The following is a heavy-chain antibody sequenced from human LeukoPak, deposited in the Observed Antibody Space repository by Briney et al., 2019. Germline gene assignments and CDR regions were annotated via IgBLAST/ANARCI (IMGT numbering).Heavy chain of an antibody. J-gene: IGHJ6*03. D-gene: IGHD3-16*01. Sequence: GGSLRLSCVAPVFTFSSYSMNWVREAPGTGLGCVSYISVSSNTIYYADSVKGRFTISRDNAKNSLYLQMNSLRAEDTAVFYCARDYGFGGNYMDVWGKGTTVTVSS. CDR1: VFTFSSYS. V-gene: IGHV3-48*01. CDR3: ARDYGFGGNYMDV. CDR2: ISVSSNTI.